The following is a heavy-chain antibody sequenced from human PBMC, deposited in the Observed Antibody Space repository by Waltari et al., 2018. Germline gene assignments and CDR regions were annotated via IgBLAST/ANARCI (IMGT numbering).Heavy chain of an antibody. J-gene: IGHJ4*02. CDR2: IIPIRGIA. D-gene: IGHD3-22*01. Sequence: QVQLVQSGAEVKKPGSSVKVSCKASGGTFISSTISWFRQAPGQGLEWMVRIIPIRGIANYAQKCQGRVTITADKSTSTAYMELSRMRSEDTAVYYWASIVDYYDSSGYPEDDYWGQGTLVTVSS. V-gene: IGHV1-69*02. CDR3: ASIVDYYDSSGYPEDDY. CDR1: GGTFISST.